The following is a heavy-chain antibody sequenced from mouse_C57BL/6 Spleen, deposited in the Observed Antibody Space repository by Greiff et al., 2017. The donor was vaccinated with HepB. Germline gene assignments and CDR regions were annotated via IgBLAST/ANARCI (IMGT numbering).Heavy chain of an antibody. CDR3: TGTGFAY. V-gene: IGHV6-6*01. CDR2: IRNKANNHET. Sequence: EVKVEESGGGLVQPGGSMKLSCAASGFTFSDACMDWVRQSPEKGLEWVAEIRNKANNHETYYAEYVKGRFTITRDESKSSDYLQMNSSRAEDSGIYYCTGTGFAYWGQGTLVTVSA. D-gene: IGHD4-1*01. J-gene: IGHJ3*01. CDR1: GFTFSDAC.